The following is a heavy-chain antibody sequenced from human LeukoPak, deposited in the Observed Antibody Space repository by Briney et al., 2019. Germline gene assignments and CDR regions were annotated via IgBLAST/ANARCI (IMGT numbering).Heavy chain of an antibody. Sequence: GASVKVSCKASGGTFSSYAISWVRQAPGQGLEWMGRIIPILGIANYAQKFQGRVTITADKSTSTAYMELSSLRSEDTAVYYCARDQSAAAVAGNFDYWGQGTLVTVSS. V-gene: IGHV1-69*04. J-gene: IGHJ4*02. CDR2: IIPILGIA. CDR1: GGTFSSYA. D-gene: IGHD6-19*01. CDR3: ARDQSAAAVAGNFDY.